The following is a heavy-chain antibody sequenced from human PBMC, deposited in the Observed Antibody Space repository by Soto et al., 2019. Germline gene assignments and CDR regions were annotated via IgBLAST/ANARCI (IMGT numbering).Heavy chain of an antibody. Sequence: EVQLLESGGGLVQPGGSLRLSCAASGFTFSSYAMSWVRQAPGKGLEWVSAISGSGGSTYYADSVKGRFTISRDNSKNTPQLQMNSLRAEETTVDYCGTDEAAPPGHYYYYYGMDVWGQGTTVTVSS. CDR3: GTDEAAPPGHYYYYYGMDV. D-gene: IGHD6-25*01. CDR2: ISGSGGST. CDR1: GFTFSSYA. J-gene: IGHJ6*02. V-gene: IGHV3-23*01.